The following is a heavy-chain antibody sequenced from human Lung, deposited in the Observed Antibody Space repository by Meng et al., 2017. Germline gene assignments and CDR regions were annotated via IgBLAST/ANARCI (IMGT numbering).Heavy chain of an antibody. V-gene: IGHV1-2*02. Sequence: QVQRVQSGADVKKPGASVKVSCRTSGYTFSVYYMHWVRQAPGQGLEWMGWSNPNTGGTDYAQKFQGRVTMTRDTSISTAYMELRGLRSDDTAVYYCARGNWYYFDYWGQGTLVTVSS. CDR2: SNPNTGGT. CDR3: ARGNWYYFDY. D-gene: IGHD1-1*01. CDR1: GYTFSVYY. J-gene: IGHJ4*02.